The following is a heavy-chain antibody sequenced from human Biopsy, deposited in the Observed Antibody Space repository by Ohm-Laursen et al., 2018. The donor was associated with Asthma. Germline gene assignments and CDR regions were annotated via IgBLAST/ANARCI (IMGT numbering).Heavy chain of an antibody. J-gene: IGHJ6*02. CDR3: ARGPELDV. CDR1: PGSFSGFF. Sequence: SQTLSLTCYVYPGSFSGFFWTWIRQSPGKGLVWIGETNERGVTNNNPSLKSRVIISIDTYWNRVSLKLTSVTAAETAVYYCARGPELDVWGQGTTVTVSS. CDR2: TNERGVT. V-gene: IGHV4-34*01.